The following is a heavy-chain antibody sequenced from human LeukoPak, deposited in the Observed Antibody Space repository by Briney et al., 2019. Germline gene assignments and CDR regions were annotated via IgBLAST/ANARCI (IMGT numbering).Heavy chain of an antibody. CDR1: GYTFTSYG. J-gene: IGHJ5*02. Sequence: VASVKVSCKASGYTFTSYGISWVRQAPGRGLEWMGWISAYNGNTNYAQKLQGRVTMTTDTSTSTAYMELRSLRSDDTAVYYCARDHFAGTTAEWFDPWGQGTLVTVSS. V-gene: IGHV1-18*01. D-gene: IGHD1-1*01. CDR3: ARDHFAGTTAEWFDP. CDR2: ISAYNGNT.